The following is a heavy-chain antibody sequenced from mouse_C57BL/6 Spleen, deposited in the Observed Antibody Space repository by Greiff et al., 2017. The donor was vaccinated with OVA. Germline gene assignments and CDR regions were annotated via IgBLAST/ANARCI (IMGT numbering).Heavy chain of an antibody. CDR1: GYTFTSYG. Sequence: VKLVESGAELARPGASVKLSCKASGYTFTSYGISWVKQRTGQGLEWIGEIYPRSGNTYYNEKFKGKATLTADKSSSTAYMELRSLTSEDSAVYFCAREVVAHYAMDYWGQGTSVTVSS. CDR2: IYPRSGNT. J-gene: IGHJ4*01. V-gene: IGHV1-81*01. CDR3: AREVVAHYAMDY. D-gene: IGHD1-1*01.